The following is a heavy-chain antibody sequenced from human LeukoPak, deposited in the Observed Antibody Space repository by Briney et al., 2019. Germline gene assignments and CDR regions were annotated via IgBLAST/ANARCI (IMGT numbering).Heavy chain of an antibody. CDR1: GGSFSDYY. V-gene: IGHV4-34*01. D-gene: IGHD2-2*01. J-gene: IGHJ3*02. CDR2: IEHSGRT. Sequence: TSEALSLTCAVYGGSFSDYYWSWIRQPPGKGLEWIGEIEHSGRTNYNPSLKSRVTISVDTSKNQFSLKLSSVTAADTAVYYCARDHCSSISCHSGAFDIWGQGTMVTVSS. CDR3: ARDHCSSISCHSGAFDI.